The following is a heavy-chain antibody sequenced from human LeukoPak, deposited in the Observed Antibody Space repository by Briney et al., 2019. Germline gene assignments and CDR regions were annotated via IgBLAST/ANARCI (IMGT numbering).Heavy chain of an antibody. CDR1: GFTFSNYG. D-gene: IGHD3-9*01. J-gene: IGHJ3*02. V-gene: IGHV3-33*01. Sequence: PGGSLRLSCAASGFTFSNYGMHWVRQAPGKGLEWVAGMWYDGSTYYTDSVEGRITISRDNSKNTLYLQMNTLGAEDTAVYYCARDRTTILSSFDIWGQGTMVTVSS. CDR3: ARDRTTILSSFDI. CDR2: MWYDGST.